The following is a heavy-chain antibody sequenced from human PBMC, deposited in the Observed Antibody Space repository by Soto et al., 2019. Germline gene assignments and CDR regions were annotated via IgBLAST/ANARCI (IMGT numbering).Heavy chain of an antibody. J-gene: IGHJ4*02. V-gene: IGHV3-48*01. CDR3: AMSLRGIAVAGFDY. CDR1: GFTFSSYS. D-gene: IGHD6-19*01. CDR2: ISSSSSTI. Sequence: EVQLVESGGGLVQPGGSLRLSCAASGFTFSSYSMNWVRQAPGKGLEWVSYISSSSSTIYYADSVKGRFTISRDNAKKSVCLQMNGLRAVDTAVCYCAMSLRGIAVAGFDYWGQGTLVTVSS.